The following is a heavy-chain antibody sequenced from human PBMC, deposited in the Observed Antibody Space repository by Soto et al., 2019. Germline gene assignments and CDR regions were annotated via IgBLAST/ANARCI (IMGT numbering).Heavy chain of an antibody. J-gene: IGHJ5*01. CDR3: AKNQGVELVPLATLDWFGC. Sequence: PGGSLRLPCAASGIILETFCMSWARQAPGTGLDWISSMCGSGLKNYYADSVKCWFTICRYNSESTVYLELNNLSAEDTAVYHCAKNQGVELVPLATLDWFGCWGQGSGGTFCS. D-gene: IGHD1-26*01. V-gene: IGHV3-23*01. CDR2: MCGSGLKN. CDR1: GIILETFC.